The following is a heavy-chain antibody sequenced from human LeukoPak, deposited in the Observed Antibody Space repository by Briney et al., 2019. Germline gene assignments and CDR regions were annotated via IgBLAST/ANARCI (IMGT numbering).Heavy chain of an antibody. V-gene: IGHV1-2*02. Sequence: GASVKVSCKASGDTFTGYYMHWVRQAPGHGLEWMGWINPNSGGTNYAQKFQGRVTMTRDTSTSTVYMELSSLRSEDTAVYYCARARGTVRYFDRLHIDYWGQGTLVTVSS. CDR2: INPNSGGT. J-gene: IGHJ4*02. CDR3: ARARGTVRYFDRLHIDY. CDR1: GDTFTGYY. D-gene: IGHD3-9*01.